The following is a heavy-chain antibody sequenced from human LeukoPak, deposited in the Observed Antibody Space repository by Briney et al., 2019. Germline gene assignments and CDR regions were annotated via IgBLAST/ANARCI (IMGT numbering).Heavy chain of an antibody. D-gene: IGHD6-13*01. J-gene: IGHJ4*02. CDR2: VYYSGTT. CDR1: GGSICYY. Sequence: PSETLSLTCTVSGGSICYYLSWIRQPPGKGLEWIGYVYYSGTTNYNPSLKSRVTISVDTAKDQFSLKLTSVTAADTAVYYCARFEGSRPSYFDSWGQGTLVTVSS. V-gene: IGHV4-59*01. CDR3: ARFEGSRPSYFDS.